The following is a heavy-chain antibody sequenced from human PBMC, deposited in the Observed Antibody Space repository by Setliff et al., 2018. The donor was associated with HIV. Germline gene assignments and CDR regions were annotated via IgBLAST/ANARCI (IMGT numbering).Heavy chain of an antibody. Sequence: SETLSLTCTVSGGSISSSYWTWTRQPPGKGLEWIGNIHYSGSTTYNPSLKSRVSISLDTSENRFSLRLHSVTAADTAVYYCARGNGDAAGTRFDPWGQGTLVTVSS. CDR3: ARGNGDAAGTRFDP. V-gene: IGHV4-59*08. CDR2: IHYSGST. D-gene: IGHD6-13*01. CDR1: GGSISSSY. J-gene: IGHJ5*02.